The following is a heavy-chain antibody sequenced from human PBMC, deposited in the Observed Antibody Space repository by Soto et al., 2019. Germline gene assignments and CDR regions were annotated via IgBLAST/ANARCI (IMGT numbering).Heavy chain of an antibody. J-gene: IGHJ5*02. D-gene: IGHD6-13*01. CDR1: GGSISSYY. CDR3: ASTIAAAGTLMLFDP. CDR2: IYTSGST. Sequence: SETLSLTCTVFGGSISSYYWSWIRQPAGKGLEWIGRIYTSGSTSYNPSLKSRVTMSVDTSKNQFSLKLSSVTAADTAVYYCASTIAAAGTLMLFDPWGQGTLVTVS. V-gene: IGHV4-4*07.